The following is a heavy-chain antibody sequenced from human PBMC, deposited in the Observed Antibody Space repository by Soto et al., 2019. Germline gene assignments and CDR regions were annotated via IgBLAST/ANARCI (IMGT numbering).Heavy chain of an antibody. CDR2: IYSGGST. J-gene: IGHJ6*03. V-gene: IGHV3-66*04. Sequence: EVQLVESGGGLVQPGGSLRLSCAASGFTVSSNYMSWVRQAPGKGLEWVSVIYSGGSTYYADSVKGRFTISRDNSKNTLYLQMNRLRAEDTAVYYCARLTMVRGVSEYYYYYYMDVWGKGTTVTVSS. CDR3: ARLTMVRGVSEYYYYYYMDV. D-gene: IGHD3-10*01. CDR1: GFTVSSNY.